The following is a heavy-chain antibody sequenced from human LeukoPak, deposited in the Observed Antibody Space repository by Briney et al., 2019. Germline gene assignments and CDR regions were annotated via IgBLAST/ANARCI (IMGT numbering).Heavy chain of an antibody. V-gene: IGHV3-23*01. J-gene: IGHJ4*02. Sequence: GGSLRLSCAASGFTFTSDALCWSCNPQGKGLELVSAINGSGGSTYYADSVKGRFTISRDNSKNTLYLQMNSLRAEDTAVYYCAKFRPTPDWGQGTLVTVSS. D-gene: IGHD3-10*01. CDR2: INGSGGST. CDR1: GFTFTSDA. CDR3: AKFRPTPD.